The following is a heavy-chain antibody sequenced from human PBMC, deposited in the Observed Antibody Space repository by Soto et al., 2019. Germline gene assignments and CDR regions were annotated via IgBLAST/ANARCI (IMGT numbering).Heavy chain of an antibody. V-gene: IGHV3-23*01. Sequence: GGSLRPSCAASGFTFSNYAMSWVRQAPGKGLECVSSISGGGSTTYYADSVRGRFTISRDNSKNTLYLQMNSLRAEDTAIYYCARSPTADFWGQGTLVTVSS. D-gene: IGHD4-17*01. CDR2: ISGGGSTT. CDR1: GFTFSNYA. CDR3: ARSPTADF. J-gene: IGHJ4*02.